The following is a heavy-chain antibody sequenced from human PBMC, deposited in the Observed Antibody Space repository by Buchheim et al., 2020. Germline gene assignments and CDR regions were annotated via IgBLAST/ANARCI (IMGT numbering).Heavy chain of an antibody. Sequence: QVQLVQSGAEVKKPGASVKVSCMASGYTFTTYAIYWVRQAPGQRLEWMGWINPGNGDTKYSQKFQGRVTITRDASASTSYMDLSSLRSEGTAVYYCARDTFWFDPWGQGTL. CDR1: GYTFTTYA. D-gene: IGHD2/OR15-2a*01. J-gene: IGHJ5*02. V-gene: IGHV1-3*01. CDR2: INPGNGDT. CDR3: ARDTFWFDP.